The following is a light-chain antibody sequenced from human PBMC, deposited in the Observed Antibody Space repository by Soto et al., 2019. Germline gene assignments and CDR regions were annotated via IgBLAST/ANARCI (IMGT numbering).Light chain of an antibody. CDR2: KAS. CDR1: ESLVYSDGITY. CDR3: MQGTHWPRT. V-gene: IGKV2-30*01. J-gene: IGKJ1*01. Sequence: DVVMTQSPVSLPVTLGQPASISCRSSESLVYSDGITYLSWFQQRPGHSPRRLIYKASDRDSGVPDRFRGSWSGTDFTLKISRVEAEDVGVYYCMQGTHWPRTFGQGTKVDIK.